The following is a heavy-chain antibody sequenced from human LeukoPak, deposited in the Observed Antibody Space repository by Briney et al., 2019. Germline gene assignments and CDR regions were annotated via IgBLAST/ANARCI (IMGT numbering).Heavy chain of an antibody. Sequence: SETLSLTCSVSGGSISTYYWSWIRQLPGKGLEWIEYTYYTGTTNYNPSLRSRVTISVDTSRNQFSLRLSSVTAADTAVYYCAREDPQTTVPEGMDVWGQGTPVIVSS. CDR3: AREDPQTTVPEGMDV. CDR2: TYYTGTT. J-gene: IGHJ6*02. CDR1: GGSISTYY. D-gene: IGHD4-17*01. V-gene: IGHV4-59*01.